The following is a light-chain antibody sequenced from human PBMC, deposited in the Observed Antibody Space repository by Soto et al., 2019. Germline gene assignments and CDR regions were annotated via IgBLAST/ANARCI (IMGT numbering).Light chain of an antibody. CDR3: QQSYSTPIT. V-gene: IGKV1-39*01. Sequence: DIQMPQSPSSLSASVGDRVTITCRASQSISFYLNWYQQKPGNAPKVLIYTASNLQPGVPSRFSGSGSGTDFTLTIISLQPEDFATYSCQQSYSTPITSGQGTRLEIK. CDR2: TAS. CDR1: QSISFY. J-gene: IGKJ5*01.